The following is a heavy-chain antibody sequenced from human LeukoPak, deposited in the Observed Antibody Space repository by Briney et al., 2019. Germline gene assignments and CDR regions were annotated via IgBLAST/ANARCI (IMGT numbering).Heavy chain of an antibody. J-gene: IGHJ5*02. D-gene: IGHD5-12*01. CDR1: GGSISSYY. CDR2: IDYSGST. CDR3: ARGGRSGYDSNWFDP. V-gene: IGHV4-59*01. Sequence: SEPLSLTCTDTGGSISSYYWSWIRQPPGKGLEWIAYIDYSGSTKYNPSLKSRVTITLDTSKNQFSLKLSSVTAADTAVYYCARGGRSGYDSNWFDPWGQGTLVTVSS.